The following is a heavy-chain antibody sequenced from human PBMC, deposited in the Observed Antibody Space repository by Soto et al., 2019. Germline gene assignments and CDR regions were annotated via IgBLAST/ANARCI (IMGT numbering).Heavy chain of an antibody. V-gene: IGHV4-59*01. CDR3: ARGFEYSSSWDAFDI. Sequence: SETLSLTCTVSGGSISSYYWSWIRQPPGKGLEWIGYIYYSGSTNYNPSLKSRVTISVDTSKNQFSLKLSSVTAADTAVYYCARGFEYSSSWDAFDIWGQGTMVTVSS. D-gene: IGHD6-13*01. J-gene: IGHJ3*02. CDR1: GGSISSYY. CDR2: IYYSGST.